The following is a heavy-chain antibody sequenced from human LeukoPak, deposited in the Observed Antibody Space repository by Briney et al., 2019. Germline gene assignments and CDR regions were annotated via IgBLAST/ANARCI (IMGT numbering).Heavy chain of an antibody. Sequence: PGGSLRLSCAASGFTFSSYSMNWVRQAPGKGLEWVSSISSSSSYIYYADSVKGRFTISRDNAKNSLYLQMNSLRAEDTAVYYCASRRYSYGGSGGPFDYWGQGTLVTVSS. J-gene: IGHJ4*02. CDR3: ASRRYSYGGSGGPFDY. V-gene: IGHV3-21*01. D-gene: IGHD5-18*01. CDR2: ISSSSSYI. CDR1: GFTFSSYS.